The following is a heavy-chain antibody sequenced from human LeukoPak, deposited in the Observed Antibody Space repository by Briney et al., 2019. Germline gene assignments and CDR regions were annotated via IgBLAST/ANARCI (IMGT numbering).Heavy chain of an antibody. CDR2: ISGSGGST. CDR1: GFTFSSFA. D-gene: IGHD6-13*01. CDR3: ARRCGSTCFDY. V-gene: IGHV3-23*01. Sequence: GGSLRLSCAAPGFTFSSFAMSWVRQAPGKGLEWVSGISGSGGSTYYADSVKGRFTISRDNSKNTLYLQMNGLRAEDTAIYYCARRCGSTCFDYWGQGTLVTVSS. J-gene: IGHJ4*02.